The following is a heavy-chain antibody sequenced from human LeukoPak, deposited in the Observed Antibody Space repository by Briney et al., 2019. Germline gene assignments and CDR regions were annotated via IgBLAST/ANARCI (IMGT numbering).Heavy chain of an antibody. V-gene: IGHV4-39*01. CDR2: IYYSGST. J-gene: IGHJ4*02. D-gene: IGHD3-22*01. CDR1: GGSMRSSSYY. Sequence: PSETLSLTCSVSGGSMRSSSYYWGWIRQPPGKGLEWIGSIYYSGSTNYKPSLSSRVTISVDTSKNQFSLKLSSVTAADTAVYYCTRHARSYYTNNFDYWGQGTLVTVSS. CDR3: TRHARSYYTNNFDY.